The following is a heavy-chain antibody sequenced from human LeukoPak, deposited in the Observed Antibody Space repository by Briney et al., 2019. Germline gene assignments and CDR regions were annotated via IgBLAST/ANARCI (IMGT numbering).Heavy chain of an antibody. D-gene: IGHD4-11*01. CDR2: IYHSGGT. J-gene: IGHJ4*02. CDR1: GGSISSTGYS. V-gene: IGHV4-30-2*06. CDR3: ARTVTTTHFEN. Sequence: SETLSLTCAVSGGSISSTGYSWGWIRQSPGKGLEWIGYIYHSGGTYYNPSLRSRVTISIDRSKNQFSLNLSSVTAADTAVYYCARTVTTTHFENWGQGILVTVSS.